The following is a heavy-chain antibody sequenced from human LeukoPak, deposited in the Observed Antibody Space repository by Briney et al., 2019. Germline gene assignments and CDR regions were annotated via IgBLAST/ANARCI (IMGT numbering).Heavy chain of an antibody. Sequence: PGGSLRLSCAASGFTFSSYSMNWVRQAPGKGLEWVSSISSSSSYIYYADSVKGRFTISRDNVKNSLYLQMNSLRAEDTAVYYCARAYRSSTSCYPYYYYYGMDVWGQGTTVTVSS. CDR2: ISSSSSYI. V-gene: IGHV3-21*01. CDR1: GFTFSSYS. J-gene: IGHJ6*02. CDR3: ARAYRSSTSCYPYYYYYGMDV. D-gene: IGHD2-2*01.